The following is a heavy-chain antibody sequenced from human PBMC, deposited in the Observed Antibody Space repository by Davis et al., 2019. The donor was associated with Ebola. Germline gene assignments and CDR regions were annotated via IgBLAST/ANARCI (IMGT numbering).Heavy chain of an antibody. CDR2: IFPRDSDT. CDR3: ARYDANHYGPRPVWDV. Sequence: GESLKISCKGSGYDFTSSWIAWVRLMPGKGLEWMGIIFPRDSDTRYSPSFQGQVTISADKSIGTAYLQWNSLKASDTAIYYCARYDANHYGPRPVWDVWGKGTSVTVSS. J-gene: IGHJ6*04. CDR1: GYDFTSSW. D-gene: IGHD3-10*01. V-gene: IGHV5-51*01.